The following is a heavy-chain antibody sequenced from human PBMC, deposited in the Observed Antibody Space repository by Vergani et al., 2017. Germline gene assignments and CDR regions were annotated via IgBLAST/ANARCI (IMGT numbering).Heavy chain of an antibody. CDR3: TTYNRGASIH. J-gene: IGHJ4*02. Sequence: VQLVESGGGEVQPGRSLRLSCSAAGFPFSDYGVHWVRQAPGKGLEWVSRIQFRVNGDATDYAAPVKGRFTISRDGSKETLYLQMNSLKIEDTGVYYCTTYNRGASIHWGRGTLVTVSS. CDR1: GFPFSDYG. D-gene: IGHD1-26*01. CDR2: IQFRVNGDAT. V-gene: IGHV3-15*07.